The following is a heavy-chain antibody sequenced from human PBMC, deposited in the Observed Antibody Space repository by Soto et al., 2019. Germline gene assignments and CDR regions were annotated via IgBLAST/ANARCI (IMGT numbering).Heavy chain of an antibody. CDR3: ANSHGSGRKNPDY. J-gene: IGHJ4*02. V-gene: IGHV3-73*01. D-gene: IGHD3-10*01. CDR1: GFTFSGSA. Sequence: GGSLRLSCAASGFTFSGSAMHWVRQASGKGLEWVGRIRSKANSYATAYAASVKGRFTISRDDSKNTLYLQMNSLRAEDTAVYYCANSHGSGRKNPDYWGQGTLVTVSS. CDR2: IRSKANSYAT.